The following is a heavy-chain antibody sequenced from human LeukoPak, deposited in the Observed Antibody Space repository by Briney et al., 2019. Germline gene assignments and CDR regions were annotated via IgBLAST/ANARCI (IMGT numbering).Heavy chain of an antibody. CDR1: GYTFTSYA. D-gene: IGHD6-19*01. CDR2: INAGNGNT. CDR3: ARDHWLSHNWFDP. J-gene: IGHJ5*02. Sequence: ASVKVSCKASGYTFTSYAMHWVRQAPGQRLEWMGWINAGNGNTKYSQKFQGRVTITRDTSASTAYMELSSLRSEDMAVYYCARDHWLSHNWFDPWGQGTLVTVSS. V-gene: IGHV1-3*01.